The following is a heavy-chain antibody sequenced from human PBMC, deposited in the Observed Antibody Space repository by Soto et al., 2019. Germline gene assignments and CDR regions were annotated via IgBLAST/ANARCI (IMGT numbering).Heavy chain of an antibody. CDR2: ISYDGSKK. CDR1: GFTFSTFG. J-gene: IGHJ3*02. CDR3: AKGRLRFPSLRGNAFEI. D-gene: IGHD3-10*01. V-gene: IGHV3-30*18. Sequence: QVQLVESGGGVVQPGRSLRLSCAASGFTFSTFGMHWVRQAPGKGPEWVAIISYDGSKKYYADSVKGRFTISRDNSKNTLSLQMNSLRTEDTAGYYCAKGRLRFPSLRGNAFEIWGQGTMVTVSS.